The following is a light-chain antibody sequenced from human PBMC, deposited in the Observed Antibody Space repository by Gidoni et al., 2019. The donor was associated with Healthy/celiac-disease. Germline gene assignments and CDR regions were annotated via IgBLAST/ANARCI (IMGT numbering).Light chain of an antibody. CDR3: ATWVDRLNGLT. CDR1: TSNIGSNP. CDR2: SNS. J-gene: IGLJ2*01. Sequence: QSVFTQPPSASGTPGQTITISCSESTSNIGSNPVNWYQHIPGASPKLLIYSNSQRPSGVPDQLPGSKSGTSASLAISDLQSEDEADYYCATWVDRLNGLTFGGGTKLTVL. V-gene: IGLV1-44*01.